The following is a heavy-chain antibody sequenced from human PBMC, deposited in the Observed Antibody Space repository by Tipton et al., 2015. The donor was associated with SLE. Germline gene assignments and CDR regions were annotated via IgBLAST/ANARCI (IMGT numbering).Heavy chain of an antibody. J-gene: IGHJ6*02. CDR1: GFTFSKFG. V-gene: IGHV3-30*02. CDR3: AKDMYPGGADV. Sequence: SLRLSCVASGFTFSKFGIHWIRQAPGKGLEWVSFIRDDGSSTYYAASVKGRFTISRDNAKNSLYLQMNSLRADDTALYYCAKDMYPGGADVWGQGTTVTVSS. D-gene: IGHD2-2*01. CDR2: IRDDGSST.